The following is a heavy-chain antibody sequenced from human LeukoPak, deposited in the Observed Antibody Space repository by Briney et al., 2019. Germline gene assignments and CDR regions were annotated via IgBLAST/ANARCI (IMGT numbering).Heavy chain of an antibody. CDR1: GGSISSYY. J-gene: IGHJ5*02. CDR2: IYYSGST. Sequence: SETLSLTCTVSGGSISSYYWSWIRQPPGKGLEWIGYIYYSGSTYYNPSLKSRVTISVDTSKNQFSLKLSSVTAADTAVYYCARQVRWFGELGSNWFDPWGQGTLVTVSS. D-gene: IGHD3-10*01. CDR3: ARQVRWFGELGSNWFDP. V-gene: IGHV4-59*08.